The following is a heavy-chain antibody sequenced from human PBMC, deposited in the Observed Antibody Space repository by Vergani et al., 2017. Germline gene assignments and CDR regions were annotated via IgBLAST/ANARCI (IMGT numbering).Heavy chain of an antibody. Sequence: QVQLQQWGAGLLKPSETLSLTCAVYGGSFSGYYWSWIRQPPGKGLEWIGEINHSGSTNYNPSLKSRVTISVDTSKKQFSLKLSSVTAADTAVYYCARGTDRGIAAREEFDPWGQGTLVTVSS. CDR3: ARGTDRGIAAREEFDP. J-gene: IGHJ5*02. CDR1: GGSFSGYY. CDR2: INHSGST. V-gene: IGHV4-34*01. D-gene: IGHD6-6*01.